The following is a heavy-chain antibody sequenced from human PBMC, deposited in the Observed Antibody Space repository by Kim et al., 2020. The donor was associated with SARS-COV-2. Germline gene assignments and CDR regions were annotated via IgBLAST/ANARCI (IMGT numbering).Heavy chain of an antibody. V-gene: IGHV4-31*03. Sequence: SETLSLTCTVSGGSISSGGYYWSWIRQHPGKGLEWIGYIYYSGSTYYNPSLKSRVTISVDTSKNQFSLKLSSVTAADTAVYYCARDLSYYDILTGYYNVRRSAFDIWGQGTMVTVSS. D-gene: IGHD3-9*01. CDR2: IYYSGST. CDR1: GGSISSGGYY. CDR3: ARDLSYYDILTGYYNVRRSAFDI. J-gene: IGHJ3*02.